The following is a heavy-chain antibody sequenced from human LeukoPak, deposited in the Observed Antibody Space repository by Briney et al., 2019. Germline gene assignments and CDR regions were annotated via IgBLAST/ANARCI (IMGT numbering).Heavy chain of an antibody. CDR3: ARYQLLPNYGMDV. CDR1: GYTFTAYY. V-gene: IGHV1-46*01. D-gene: IGHD2-2*01. Sequence: ASVKVSCKASGYTFTAYYMHWVRQAPGQGLEWMGIINPSGGSTSYAQKFQGRVTMTRDTSTSTVYMELSSLRSEDTAVYYCARYQLLPNYGMDVWGQGTTVTVSS. J-gene: IGHJ6*02. CDR2: INPSGGST.